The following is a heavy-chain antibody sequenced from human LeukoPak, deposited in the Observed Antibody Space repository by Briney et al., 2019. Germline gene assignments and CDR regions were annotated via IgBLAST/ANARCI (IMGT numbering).Heavy chain of an antibody. CDR3: ARGYYYDSSGYQDSRFYY. V-gene: IGHV1-18*01. Sequence: GASVKVSCKASGYTFTSYGISWVRQAPGQGLEWMGWISAYNGNTNYAQKLQGRVTMTTDTSTSTAYMELRSLRSDDTAVYYCARGYYYDSSGYQDSRFYYWGQGTLVTVSS. D-gene: IGHD3-22*01. J-gene: IGHJ4*02. CDR1: GYTFTSYG. CDR2: ISAYNGNT.